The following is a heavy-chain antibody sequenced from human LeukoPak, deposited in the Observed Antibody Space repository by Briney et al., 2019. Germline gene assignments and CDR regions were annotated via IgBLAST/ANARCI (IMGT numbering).Heavy chain of an antibody. CDR1: GYTFTGYY. CDR3: ARVEARAAAEFDY. CDR2: INPNSGGT. D-gene: IGHD6-13*01. Sequence: ASVKVSCKASGYTFTGYYMHWVRQAPGQGLEWMGWINPNSGGTNYAQKFQGRVTMTRDTSISTAYMELSRLRSDDTAVYYCARVEARAAAEFDYWGQGTLVTVSS. J-gene: IGHJ4*02. V-gene: IGHV1-2*02.